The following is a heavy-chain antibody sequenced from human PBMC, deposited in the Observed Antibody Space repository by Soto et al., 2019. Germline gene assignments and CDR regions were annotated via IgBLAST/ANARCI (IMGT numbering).Heavy chain of an antibody. J-gene: IGHJ4*02. CDR3: ARGPMYSSGWKDSDY. D-gene: IGHD6-19*01. CDR2: ISAYNGNT. V-gene: IGHV1-18*01. Sequence: ASVKVSCQASGYTFTRYGIRWVRQAPGQGLGWMGWISAYNGNTNYAQKLQGRVTMTTDTSTSTAYMELRSLRSDDTAVYYCARGPMYSSGWKDSDYWGQGTLVTVSS. CDR1: GYTFTRYG.